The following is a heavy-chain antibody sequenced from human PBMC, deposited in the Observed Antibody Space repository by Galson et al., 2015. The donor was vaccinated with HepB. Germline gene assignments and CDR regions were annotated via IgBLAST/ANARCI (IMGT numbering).Heavy chain of an antibody. J-gene: IGHJ3*02. CDR1: GYSFTSYW. CDR3: ARKGYSGSYIPERDAFDI. V-gene: IGHV5-51*01. Sequence: QSGAEVKKPGESLKISCKGSGYSFTSYWIGWVRQMPGKGLEWMGIIYPGDSDTRYSPSFQGQVTISADKSISTAYLQWSSLKASDTAMYYCARKGYSGSYIPERDAFDIWGQGTMVTVSS. D-gene: IGHD1-26*01. CDR2: IYPGDSDT.